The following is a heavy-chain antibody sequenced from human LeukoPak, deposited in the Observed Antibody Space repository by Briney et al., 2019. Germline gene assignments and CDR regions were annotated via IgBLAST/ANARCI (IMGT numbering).Heavy chain of an antibody. CDR1: GGSISSYY. CDR3: ARGDSGYDTYYFDY. D-gene: IGHD5-12*01. J-gene: IGHJ4*02. V-gene: IGHV4-59*01. CDR2: IYYSGST. Sequence: ASETLSLTCTVSGGSISSYYWSWIRQPPGKGLEWIGYIYYSGSTNYNPSLKSRVTISVDTPKNQFSLKLSSVTAADTAVYYCARGDSGYDTYYFDYWGQGTLVTVSS.